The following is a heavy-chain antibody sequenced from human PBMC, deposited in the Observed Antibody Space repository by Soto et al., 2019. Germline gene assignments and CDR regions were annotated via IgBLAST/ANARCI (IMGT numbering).Heavy chain of an antibody. Sequence: GSLRLSCAASGFTFSSYAMSWVRQAPGKGLEWVSAISGSGGSTYYADSVKGRFTISRDNSKNTLYLQMNSLRAEDTAVYYCAKGAKVGYCSGGSCYHRYYYYGMDVWGQGTTVTVSS. V-gene: IGHV3-23*01. J-gene: IGHJ6*02. CDR2: ISGSGGST. D-gene: IGHD2-15*01. CDR3: AKGAKVGYCSGGSCYHRYYYYGMDV. CDR1: GFTFSSYA.